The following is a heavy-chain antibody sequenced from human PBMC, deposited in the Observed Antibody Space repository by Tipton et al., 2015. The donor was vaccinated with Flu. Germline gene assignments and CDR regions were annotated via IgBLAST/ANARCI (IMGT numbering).Heavy chain of an antibody. Sequence: TLSLTCAVYGGSFSGYYWSWIRQPPGKGLEWIGEINHSGSTNYNPSLKSRVTISVDTSKNQFSLKLSSVTAADTAVYYCARPGLVYGGYAYWGQGTLVTVSS. CDR3: ARPGLVYGGYAY. J-gene: IGHJ4*02. D-gene: IGHD5-12*01. CDR2: INHSGST. CDR1: GGSFSGYY. V-gene: IGHV4-34*01.